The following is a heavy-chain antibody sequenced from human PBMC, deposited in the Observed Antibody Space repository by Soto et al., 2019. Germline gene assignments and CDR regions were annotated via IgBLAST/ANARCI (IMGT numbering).Heavy chain of an antibody. J-gene: IGHJ6*02. CDR3: ARDNLYGDYVENYYYYYYGMDV. CDR1: GFTFSSYA. CDR2: ISYDGSNK. V-gene: IGHV3-30-3*01. Sequence: GGSLRLSCAASGFTFSSYAMHWVRQAPGKGLEWVAVISYDGSNKYYADSVKGRFTISRDNSKNTLYLQMNSLRAEDTAVYYCARDNLYGDYVENYYYYYYGMDVWGQGTKVTVYS. D-gene: IGHD4-17*01.